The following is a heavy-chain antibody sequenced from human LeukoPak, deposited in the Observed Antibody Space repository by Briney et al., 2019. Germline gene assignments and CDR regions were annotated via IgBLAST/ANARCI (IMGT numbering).Heavy chain of an antibody. CDR2: IKQDGSEK. CDR1: GFTFSSYW. Sequence: GGSLRLSCAASGFTFSSYWMSWVRQAPGKGLEWVANIKQDGSEKYYVDSAKGRFTISRDNAKNSLYLQMNSPRAEDTAVYYCASPRGYGYYFDYWGQGTLVTVSS. J-gene: IGHJ4*02. D-gene: IGHD5-12*01. V-gene: IGHV3-7*01. CDR3: ASPRGYGYYFDY.